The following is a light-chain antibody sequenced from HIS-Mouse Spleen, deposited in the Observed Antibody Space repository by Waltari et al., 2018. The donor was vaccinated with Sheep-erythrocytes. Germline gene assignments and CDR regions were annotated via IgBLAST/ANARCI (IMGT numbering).Light chain of an antibody. Sequence: QSALTQPVSVSGSPGQSITISCTGNRSEFGSYNLVPCYQQHPGKAPKPMNYEGSKRPSGVSNRFSGSKSGNTASLTISGLQAEDEADYYCCSYAGSSTPWVFGGGTKLTVL. CDR3: CSYAGSSTPWV. V-gene: IGLV2-23*01. CDR1: RSEFGSYNL. CDR2: EGS. J-gene: IGLJ3*02.